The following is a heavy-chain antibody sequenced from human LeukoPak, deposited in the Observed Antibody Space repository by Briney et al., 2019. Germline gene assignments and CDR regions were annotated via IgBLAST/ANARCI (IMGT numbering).Heavy chain of an antibody. D-gene: IGHD4-17*01. CDR3: ARQKRIDYGDYAGGEDWFDP. CDR1: GGSISSYY. CDR2: IYYSGST. J-gene: IGHJ5*02. Sequence: SETLSLTCTVSGGSISSYYWSWIRQPPGKGLEWIGYIYYSGSTNYNPSLKSRATISVDTSKNQFSLKLSSVTAADTAVYYCARQKRIDYGDYAGGEDWFDPWGQGTLVTVSS. V-gene: IGHV4-59*08.